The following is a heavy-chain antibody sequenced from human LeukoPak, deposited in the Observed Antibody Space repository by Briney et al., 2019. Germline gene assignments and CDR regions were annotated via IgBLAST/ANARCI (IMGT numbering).Heavy chain of an antibody. CDR2: ISGSGGST. CDR1: GFTYSSYA. J-gene: IGHJ6*02. Sequence: GGSLRLSCAASGFTYSSYARSWVRQAPGKGLEWVSAISGSGGSTYYADSVKGRFTISRDNSKNTLYLQMNSLRAEDTAVYYCAKVPQDYYYYGMDVWGQGTTVTVSS. V-gene: IGHV3-23*01. CDR3: AKVPQDYYYYGMDV.